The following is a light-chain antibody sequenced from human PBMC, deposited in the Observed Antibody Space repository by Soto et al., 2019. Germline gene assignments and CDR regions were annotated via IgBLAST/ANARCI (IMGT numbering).Light chain of an antibody. J-gene: IGLJ2*01. V-gene: IGLV2-11*01. CDR1: SSDVGGYNY. CDR2: DVS. Sequence: QSVLTQPRSVSGSPGQSVTVSCTGTSSDVGGYNYVSWYQQHPGKAPKLMIYDVSKRPSGVPGRFSGSKSGNTASLTISGLQAEDGADYYCCSDAGSYIVFGGGTKLTVL. CDR3: CSDAGSYIV.